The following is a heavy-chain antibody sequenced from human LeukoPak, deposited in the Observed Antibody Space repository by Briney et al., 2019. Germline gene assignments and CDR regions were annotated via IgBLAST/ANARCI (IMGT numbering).Heavy chain of an antibody. V-gene: IGHV4-34*01. J-gene: IGHJ6*02. CDR3: ARKSNGMDV. CDR1: GGSFSGYY. CDR2: INHSGST. Sequence: PSETLSLTCAVYGGSFSGYYWSWIRQPPGKGLEWIGEINHSGSTNYNPSLKSRVTISVDTSKNQFSLKLSSVTAADTAVYYCARKSNGMDVWGQGTTVTVFS.